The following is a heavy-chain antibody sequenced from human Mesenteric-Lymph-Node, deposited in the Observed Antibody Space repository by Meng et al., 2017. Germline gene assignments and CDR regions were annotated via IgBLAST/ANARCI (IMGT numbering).Heavy chain of an antibody. J-gene: IGHJ3*02. Sequence: GESLKISCAASGFTFDSYVMTWVRQAPGKGLEWVSTISGSGGFTYYADSVKGRFTVSRDNSKNTLYLQMNSLRAEDTAVYYCAKDSTGWLPENDAFDIWGQGTMVTVSS. CDR1: GFTFDSYV. CDR2: ISGSGGFT. V-gene: IGHV3-23*01. D-gene: IGHD3-9*01. CDR3: AKDSTGWLPENDAFDI.